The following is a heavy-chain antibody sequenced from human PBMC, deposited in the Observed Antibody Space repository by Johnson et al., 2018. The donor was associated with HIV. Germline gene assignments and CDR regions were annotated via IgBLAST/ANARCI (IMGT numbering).Heavy chain of an antibody. CDR2: IKSDGSST. J-gene: IGHJ3*02. Sequence: VHLVESGGGVVQPGRSLRLSCAASGFTFSSYGMHWVRQAPGKGLVWVSRIKSDGSSTAYADSVQDRFHISRDNAKNTLYLQMNSLRGEDTAVYYCTTDHDSSSWYHDAFDIWGRGTKVTVSS. CDR3: TTDHDSSSWYHDAFDI. V-gene: IGHV3-74*01. CDR1: GFTFSSYG. D-gene: IGHD6-13*01.